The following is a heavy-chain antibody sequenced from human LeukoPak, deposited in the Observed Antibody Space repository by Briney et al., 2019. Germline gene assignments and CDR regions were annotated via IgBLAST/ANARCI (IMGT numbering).Heavy chain of an antibody. V-gene: IGHV3-30*03. J-gene: IGHJ4*02. CDR2: ISYDGSNK. D-gene: IGHD2/OR15-2a*01. Sequence: PGGSLRLSCAASGFTFSTYGMHWVRQAPGKGLEWVAVISYDGSNKYYADSLKGRFTISRDNSKNPLYLQMNSLRAEDTAVYYCVSFYETYWGRGTLVTVSS. CDR3: VSFYETY. CDR1: GFTFSTYG.